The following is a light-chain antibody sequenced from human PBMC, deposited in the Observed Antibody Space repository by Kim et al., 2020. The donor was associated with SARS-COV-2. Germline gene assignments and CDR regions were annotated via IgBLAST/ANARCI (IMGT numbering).Light chain of an antibody. CDR2: DAS. CDR1: QDISNY. Sequence: DTQMTQSPSSLSASVGDRVTITCQASQDISNYLNWYQQKPGKAPKLLIYDASNLETGVPSRFSGSGSGTDFTFTISSLQPKDIATYYCQQYDHLPPKWTFGQGTKVEIK. V-gene: IGKV1-33*01. J-gene: IGKJ1*01. CDR3: QQYDHLPPKWT.